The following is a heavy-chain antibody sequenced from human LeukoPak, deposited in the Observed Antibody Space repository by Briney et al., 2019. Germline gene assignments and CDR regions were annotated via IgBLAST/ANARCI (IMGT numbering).Heavy chain of an antibody. Sequence: YIYSSVSTNYNPSLKRRVTISVDKSKNPFSLKLSSVTAADTAVYYCARDWPMVRGGGAFDIWGQGTMVTVSS. J-gene: IGHJ3*02. CDR2: IYSSVST. D-gene: IGHD3-10*01. V-gene: IGHV4-61*03. CDR3: ARDWPMVRGGGAFDI.